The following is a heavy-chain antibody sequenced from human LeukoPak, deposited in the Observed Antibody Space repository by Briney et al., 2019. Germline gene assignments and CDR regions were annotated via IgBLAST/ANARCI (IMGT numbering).Heavy chain of an antibody. CDR2: ISYDGSNK. J-gene: IGHJ3*02. CDR1: GFTFSSYG. D-gene: IGHD3-9*01. CDR3: AKGNRVSYYDILTGYWVGAFDI. Sequence: GGSLRLSCAASGFTFSSYGMHWVRQAPGKGLEWVAVISYDGSNKYYADSVKGRFTISRDNSKNTLYLQMNSLRAEDTAVYYCAKGNRVSYYDILTGYWVGAFDIWGQGAMVTVSS. V-gene: IGHV3-30*18.